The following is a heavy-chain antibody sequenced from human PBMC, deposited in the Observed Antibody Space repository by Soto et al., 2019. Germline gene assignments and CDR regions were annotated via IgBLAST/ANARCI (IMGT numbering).Heavy chain of an antibody. V-gene: IGHV3-30*03. D-gene: IGHD2-15*01. CDR3: AMDLYGGSSRFDY. Sequence: QVQLVESGGGAVQPGRSLRLSCAASGFTFSNNGIHWVRQAPGKGLEWVAVISSDGINKYYADSVKGRSTISRVNSKNPLFLQMNSLTVEDTTVYYCAMDLYGGSSRFDYWGQGTLVTVSS. CDR2: ISSDGINK. J-gene: IGHJ4*02. CDR1: GFTFSNNG.